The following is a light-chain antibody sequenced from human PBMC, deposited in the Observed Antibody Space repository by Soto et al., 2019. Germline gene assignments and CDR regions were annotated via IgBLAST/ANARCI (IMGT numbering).Light chain of an antibody. V-gene: IGLV2-14*01. CDR1: SSDVGGYNY. J-gene: IGLJ1*01. Sequence: QSALTQPASVSGSPGQSITISCTGTSSDVGGYNYVSWYQQHPGEAPKLMIYDVSNRPSGVSNRFSGSKSGNTASLTISGLQAEDEADYYCSSYTSSSLYVFGTGTNLTVL. CDR3: SSYTSSSLYV. CDR2: DVS.